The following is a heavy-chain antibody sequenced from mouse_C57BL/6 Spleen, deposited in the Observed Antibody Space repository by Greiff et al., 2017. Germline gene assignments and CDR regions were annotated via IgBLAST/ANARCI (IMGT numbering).Heavy chain of an antibody. CDR2: INPNNGGT. D-gene: IGHD1-1*01. V-gene: IGHV1-26*01. CDR1: GYTFTDYY. J-gene: IGHJ2*01. Sequence: VQLQQSGPELVKPGASVKISCKASGYTFTDYYMNWVKQSHGKSLEWIGDINPNNGGTSYNQKFKGKATLTVDKSSSTAYMELRSLTSEDSAVYYCASGVLRSNFDYWGQGTTLTVSS. CDR3: ASGVLRSNFDY.